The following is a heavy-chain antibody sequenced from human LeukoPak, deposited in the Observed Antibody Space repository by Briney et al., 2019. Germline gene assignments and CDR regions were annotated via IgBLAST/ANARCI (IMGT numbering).Heavy chain of an antibody. CDR2: LSSGGGST. J-gene: IGHJ4*02. Sequence: GGSLRLSCAASGFTFSNYAMSWVRQAPGKGLEWVSGLSSGGGSTYYADSVKGRFTISRDNSKNMLYLQMNSLRAEDTAVYYCAKLNGYSSSWFDYWGQGTLVTVSS. CDR1: GFTFSNYA. V-gene: IGHV3-23*01. CDR3: AKLNGYSSSWFDY. D-gene: IGHD6-13*01.